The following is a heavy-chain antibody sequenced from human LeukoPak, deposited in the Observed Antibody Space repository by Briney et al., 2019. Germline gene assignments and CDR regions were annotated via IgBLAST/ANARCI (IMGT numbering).Heavy chain of an antibody. CDR1: GGSISSGDYY. V-gene: IGHV4-30-4*01. J-gene: IGHJ4*02. Sequence: PSETLSLTCTVSGGSISSGDYYWSWIRQPPGXXLXWIGYIYYSGSTYYNPSLKSRVTISVDTSKNQFSLKLSSVTAADTAVYYCARMMSPTGTVSFDYWGRGTLVTASS. CDR2: IYYSGST. CDR3: ARMMSPTGTVSFDY. D-gene: IGHD1-1*01.